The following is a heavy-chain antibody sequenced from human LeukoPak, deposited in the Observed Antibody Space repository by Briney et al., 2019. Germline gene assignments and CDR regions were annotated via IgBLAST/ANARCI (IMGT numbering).Heavy chain of an antibody. CDR2: ISWNSGSI. CDR1: GFTFDDYA. J-gene: IGHJ4*02. D-gene: IGHD6-13*01. V-gene: IGHV3-9*01. Sequence: GRSLRLSCAASGFTFDDYAMHWVRQAPGKGLEWVSGISWNSGSIGYADSVKGRFTISRDNAKNSLYLQMNSLRAEDTALYYCAKSRTAAGTPYFDYWGQGTLVTVSS. CDR3: AKSRTAAGTPYFDY.